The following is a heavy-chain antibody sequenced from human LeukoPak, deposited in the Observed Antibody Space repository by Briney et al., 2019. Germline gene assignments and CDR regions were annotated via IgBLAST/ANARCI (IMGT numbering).Heavy chain of an antibody. Sequence: GGSLRLSCAASGFTFSNYAMHWVRQAPGKWLEWVAVISYDVSKKYYADSVMGRFTISRDNSRNTLDMQMNSLRAEDTAVYYCARGVVAAPQTFDYWGQGTLVTVSS. CDR2: ISYDVSKK. D-gene: IGHD2-15*01. V-gene: IGHV3-30*04. J-gene: IGHJ4*02. CDR1: GFTFSNYA. CDR3: ARGVVAAPQTFDY.